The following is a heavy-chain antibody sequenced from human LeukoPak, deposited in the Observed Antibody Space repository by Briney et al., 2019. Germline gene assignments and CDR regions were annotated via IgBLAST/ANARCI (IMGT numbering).Heavy chain of an antibody. D-gene: IGHD6-13*01. Sequence: ASVKVSLTASGYTFTSYGIRWVRQAPGQGLEWMGWISAYNGNTNYAQKLQGRVTMTTDTSTSTAYMELRSLRSDDTAVYYCARDRLGYSSSSYAGYFDSWGQRTLVTVSS. J-gene: IGHJ4*02. CDR3: ARDRLGYSSSSYAGYFDS. V-gene: IGHV1-18*01. CDR1: GYTFTSYG. CDR2: ISAYNGNT.